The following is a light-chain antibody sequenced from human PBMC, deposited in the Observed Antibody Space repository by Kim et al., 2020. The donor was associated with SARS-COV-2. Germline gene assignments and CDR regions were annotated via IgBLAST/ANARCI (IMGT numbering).Light chain of an antibody. CDR3: AAWDDSLNGPV. CDR2: NNN. V-gene: IGLV1-44*01. CDR1: SSNIGSDT. J-gene: IGLJ3*02. Sequence: PGQRVTISCSVSSSNIGSDTVDWYQHLPGAAPQLLIYNNNQRPSGVPDRFSASKSGTSASLAISGLQSEDEADYYCAAWDDSLNGPVFGGGTKLTVL.